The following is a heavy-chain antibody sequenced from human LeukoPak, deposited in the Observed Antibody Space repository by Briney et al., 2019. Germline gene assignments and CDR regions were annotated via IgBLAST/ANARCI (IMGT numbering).Heavy chain of an antibody. Sequence: PSETLSLTCAIPGHPTTRGYYWAWSRKTPGKGLEWIATVFQRHKYFYNASLESRVTMSLDTSTSQFSLNLTSVTAAETAVYSCARVLSFPYLLDSWGRGTQVTDSS. D-gene: IGHD2/OR15-2a*01. V-gene: IGHV4-38-2*01. CDR3: ARVLSFPYLLDS. J-gene: IGHJ4*02. CDR1: GHPTTRGYY. CDR2: VFQRHKY.